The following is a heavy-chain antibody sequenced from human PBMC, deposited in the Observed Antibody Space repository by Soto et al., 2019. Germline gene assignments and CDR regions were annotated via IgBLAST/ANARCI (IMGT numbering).Heavy chain of an antibody. CDR2: IWYDGSNK. J-gene: IGHJ4*02. CDR3: ARGSPANYYGSGSRGGFDY. CDR1: GFTFSSYG. V-gene: IGHV3-33*01. D-gene: IGHD3-10*01. Sequence: GGSLRLSCAASGFTFSSYGMHWVRQAPGKGLEWVAVIWYDGSNKYYADSVKGRFTISRDNSTNSLYLQMNSLRAEDTAVYYCARGSPANYYGSGSRGGFDYWGQGTLVTVSS.